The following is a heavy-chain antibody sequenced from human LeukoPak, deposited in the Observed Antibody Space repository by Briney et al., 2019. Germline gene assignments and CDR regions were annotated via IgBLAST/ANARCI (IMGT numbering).Heavy chain of an antibody. CDR2: ISSSGSNI. D-gene: IGHD1-26*01. CDR1: GFTFNDYY. Sequence: GGSLRLSCVASGFTFNDYYMSWIRQAPGKGLEWVSYISSSGSNIYYADSVKGRFTISRDNAKNSLYLQMNNLRAEDTAVYYCARDHSGSSVMAGLGAFDIWGQGTMVTVSS. V-gene: IGHV3-11*01. J-gene: IGHJ3*02. CDR3: ARDHSGSSVMAGLGAFDI.